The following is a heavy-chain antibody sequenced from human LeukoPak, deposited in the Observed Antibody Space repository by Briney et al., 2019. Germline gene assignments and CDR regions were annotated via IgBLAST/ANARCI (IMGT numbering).Heavy chain of an antibody. CDR1: GFTFSSYE. Sequence: GGSLRLSCAASGFTFSSYEMNWVRQAPGKGLQWVSYISGSGTTIYYADSVKGRFTISRDNAKNSLYLQMNSLRAEDTALYYCARERIYCGGSCYRGFDPWGQGTLVTVSS. CDR3: ARERIYCGGSCYRGFDP. J-gene: IGHJ5*02. CDR2: ISGSGTTI. V-gene: IGHV3-48*03. D-gene: IGHD2-15*01.